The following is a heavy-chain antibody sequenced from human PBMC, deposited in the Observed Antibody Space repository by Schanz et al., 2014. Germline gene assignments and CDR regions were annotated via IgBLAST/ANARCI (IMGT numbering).Heavy chain of an antibody. D-gene: IGHD3-10*01. V-gene: IGHV3-23*01. J-gene: IGHJ3*02. CDR2: ISGSGGST. CDR1: GFTFSSYA. Sequence: EVQLLESGGGLVQPGGSLRLSCAASGFTFSSYAMSWVRQAPGKGLEWVPAISGSGGSTYYADSVKGRFTISRDNSKNTLYLQMNSLRAEDTAVYYCAKGRFGELSAFDIWGQGTMXTVSS. CDR3: AKGRFGELSAFDI.